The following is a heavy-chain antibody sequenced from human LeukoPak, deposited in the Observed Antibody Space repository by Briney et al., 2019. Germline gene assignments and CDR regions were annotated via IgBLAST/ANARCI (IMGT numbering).Heavy chain of an antibody. D-gene: IGHD3-10*01. CDR2: IGFDGSNK. Sequence: GGSLSLSCVASGFIFSNYVLHWVRQAPGKGLEWVAVIGFDGSNKYYTDSVKGRFTISRDDSKNTLYLQMNSLRAEDTAVYYCAKDGENWGQGTLVTVSS. CDR3: AKDGEN. V-gene: IGHV3-33*06. J-gene: IGHJ4*02. CDR1: GFIFSNYV.